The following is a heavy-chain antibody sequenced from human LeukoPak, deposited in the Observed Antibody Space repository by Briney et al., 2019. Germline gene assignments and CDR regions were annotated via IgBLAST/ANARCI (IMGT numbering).Heavy chain of an antibody. V-gene: IGHV1-18*01. CDR1: GFTFTRYG. CDR2: ISAYNGDT. Sequence: ASVKDSCKASGFTFTRYGIRWVRQPPGQGLEWMGWISAYNGDTNNAQNFQGRVTMTTETSTSTAYMELSSLRSEDTAVYYCARGVFGMVAGFSWFDPWGQGTLVTVSS. J-gene: IGHJ5*02. CDR3: ARGVFGMVAGFSWFDP. D-gene: IGHD6-19*01.